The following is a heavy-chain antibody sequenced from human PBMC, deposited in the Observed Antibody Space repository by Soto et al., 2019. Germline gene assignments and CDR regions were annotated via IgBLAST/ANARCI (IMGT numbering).Heavy chain of an antibody. J-gene: IGHJ4*02. CDR2: ISGSGGST. CDR1: GFTFSTYA. Sequence: VGSLRLSCAASGFTFSTYAMSWVRQAPGKGLEWVSTISGSGGSTYYADSVKGRFTISRDNSKNTLYVQMNSLRAEDTAVYYCARGLRVYSSNFDYWGQGTLVTVSS. V-gene: IGHV3-23*01. CDR3: ARGLRVYSSNFDY. D-gene: IGHD5-18*01.